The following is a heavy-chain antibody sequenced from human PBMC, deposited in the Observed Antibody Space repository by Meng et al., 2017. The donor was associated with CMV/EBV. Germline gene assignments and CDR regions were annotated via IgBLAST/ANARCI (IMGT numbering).Heavy chain of an antibody. CDR3: ARDLWKYYDFWSGYRYLDY. V-gene: IGHV1-18*01. D-gene: IGHD3-3*01. J-gene: IGHJ4*02. CDR1: GYTFTSYG. Sequence: ASLKVSCKASGYTFTSYGISWVRQAPGQGLEWMGWISAYNGNTNYAQKLQGRVTMTTDTSTSTAYMELRSLRSDDTAVYYCARDLWKYYDFWSGYRYLDYWGQGTLVTVSS. CDR2: ISAYNGNT.